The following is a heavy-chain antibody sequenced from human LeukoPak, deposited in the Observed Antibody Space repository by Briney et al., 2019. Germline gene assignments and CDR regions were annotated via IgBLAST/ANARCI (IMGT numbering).Heavy chain of an antibody. CDR2: IYYSGST. J-gene: IGHJ4*02. CDR3: ARVTSSSWFEGYFDY. CDR1: GGSISSSSYY. D-gene: IGHD6-13*01. Sequence: SETLSLTCTVSGGSISSSSYYWGWIRQPPGKGLEWIGSIYYSGSTYYNPSLKSRVTISVDTSKNQFSLNLSSVTAADTAVYYCARVTSSSWFEGYFDYWGQGTLVTVSS. V-gene: IGHV4-39*07.